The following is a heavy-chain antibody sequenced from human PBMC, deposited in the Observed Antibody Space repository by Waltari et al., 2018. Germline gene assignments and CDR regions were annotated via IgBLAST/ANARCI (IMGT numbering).Heavy chain of an antibody. V-gene: IGHV3-48*03. Sequence: EVQLVESGGGLVQPGGSLRLPCAASGFTFGSYEMNWVRQAPGKGLEWVSYISYSGSTIYYADSVKGRFTISRDNAKNSLYLQMNSLRAEDTAVYYCARGWNSGGTYSRDYWGQGTLVTVSS. CDR3: ARGWNSGGTYSRDY. CDR2: ISYSGSTI. CDR1: GFTFGSYE. D-gene: IGHD2-15*01. J-gene: IGHJ4*02.